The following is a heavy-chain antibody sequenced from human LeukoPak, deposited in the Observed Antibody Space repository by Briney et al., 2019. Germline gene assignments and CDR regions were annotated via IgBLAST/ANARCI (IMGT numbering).Heavy chain of an antibody. D-gene: IGHD7-27*01. CDR2: VYRSGST. CDR1: GFTFSSYA. V-gene: IGHV4-38-2*01. Sequence: GSPRLSCAASGFTFSSYAMSWVRQPPGKGLEWIGSVYRSGSTYYSPSLKRRATISVDTSKNQFSLKLSSVTAADTAVYYCARQDWGSGWFDPWGQGTLVTVSS. J-gene: IGHJ5*02. CDR3: ARQDWGSGWFDP.